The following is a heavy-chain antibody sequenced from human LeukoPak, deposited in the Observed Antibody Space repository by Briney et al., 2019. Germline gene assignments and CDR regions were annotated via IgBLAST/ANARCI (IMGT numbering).Heavy chain of an antibody. CDR3: ARDDPDSNYMDY. CDR2: ISSSGSTI. CDR1: GLTFSDYY. V-gene: IGHV3-11*01. Sequence: GGSLRLSCAASGLTFSDYYMSWIRQAPGKGLEWVSYISSSGSTIYYADSVKGRFTISRDNAKNSLYLQMNSLRAEDTAVYYCARDDPDSNYMDYWGQGTLVTVSS. D-gene: IGHD4-11*01. J-gene: IGHJ4*02.